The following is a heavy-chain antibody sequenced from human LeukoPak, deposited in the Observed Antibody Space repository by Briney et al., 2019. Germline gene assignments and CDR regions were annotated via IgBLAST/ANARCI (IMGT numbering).Heavy chain of an antibody. D-gene: IGHD3-10*01. CDR2: ISSSGSTI. Sequence: PGGSLRLSCAASGFTFSSYEMNWVRQAPGKGLEWVSYISSSGSTIYYADSVKGRFTISRDNAKNSLYLQMNSLRAEDTAVYYCAREVRMVRGVYFAYWGQGTLVIVSS. V-gene: IGHV3-48*03. CDR1: GFTFSSYE. CDR3: AREVRMVRGVYFAY. J-gene: IGHJ4*02.